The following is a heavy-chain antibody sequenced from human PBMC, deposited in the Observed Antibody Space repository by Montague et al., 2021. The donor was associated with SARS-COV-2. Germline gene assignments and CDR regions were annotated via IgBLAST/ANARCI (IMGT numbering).Heavy chain of an antibody. D-gene: IGHD6-25*01. J-gene: IGHJ4*02. CDR2: IWYDGSNK. CDR1: GFPFSNYG. CDR3: ARDRADRSGWQNTFDN. V-gene: IGHV3-33*08. Sequence: SLRLSCAASGFPFSNYGMLWVRQAPGKGLEWVAVIWYDGSNKWYAESVKGRFTIARDNSKNTVNLQMNRLKAEDTALYYCARDRADRSGWQNTFDNWGQGTLVTVSS.